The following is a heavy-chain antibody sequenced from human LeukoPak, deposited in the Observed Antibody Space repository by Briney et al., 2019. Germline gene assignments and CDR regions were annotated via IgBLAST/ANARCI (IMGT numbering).Heavy chain of an antibody. D-gene: IGHD3-10*01. CDR2: IYTSGST. CDR1: GGSISSGSYY. Sequence: MPSETLSLTCTVSGGSISSGSYYWSWIRQPAGKGLEWIGRIYTSGSTNYNPSLKSRVTISVDTSKNQFSLKLSSVTAADTAVYYCAREGYYYGSGSMSYMDVWGKGTTVTISS. V-gene: IGHV4-61*02. CDR3: AREGYYYGSGSMSYMDV. J-gene: IGHJ6*03.